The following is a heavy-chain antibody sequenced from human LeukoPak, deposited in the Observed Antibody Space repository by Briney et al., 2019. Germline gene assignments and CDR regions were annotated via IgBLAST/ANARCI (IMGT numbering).Heavy chain of an antibody. CDR2: INHSGST. CDR1: GGSFSGYY. D-gene: IGHD5-24*01. Sequence: SETLSLTCAVYGGSFSGYYWSWIRQPPGKGLEWIGEINHSGSTNYNPSLKSRVTISVDTSKNQFSLKLSSVTAADTVVYYCARGMATTWGAFDIWGQGTMVTVSS. CDR3: ARGMATTWGAFDI. J-gene: IGHJ3*02. V-gene: IGHV4-34*01.